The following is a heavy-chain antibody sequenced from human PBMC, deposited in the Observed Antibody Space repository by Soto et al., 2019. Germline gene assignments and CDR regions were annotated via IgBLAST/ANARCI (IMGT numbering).Heavy chain of an antibody. CDR1: GFTFSSYW. J-gene: IGHJ6*02. CDR2: IKQDGSEK. Sequence: VQLVESGGGLVQPGGSLRLSCAASGFTFSSYWMSWVRQAPGKGLEWVANIKQDGSEKYYVDSVKGRFTISRDNAKNSLYLKMNSLRAEDTAVYYCARDMAAGRGYGMDVWGQGPTVTVSS. D-gene: IGHD6-19*01. V-gene: IGHV3-7*01. CDR3: ARDMAAGRGYGMDV.